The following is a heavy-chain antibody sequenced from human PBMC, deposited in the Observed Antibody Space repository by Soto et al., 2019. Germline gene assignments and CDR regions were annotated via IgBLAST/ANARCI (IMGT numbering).Heavy chain of an antibody. J-gene: IGHJ4*02. CDR2: INAGNGNT. CDR3: ARSIVVVTALDC. Sequence: QVKLVQSGAEEKKPGASVKVSCKASGYTFTSYAMHWVRQAPGQRLEWMGWINAGNGNTKYSQKFQGRVTITRDTSASTAYMELSSLRSEDTAVYYCARSIVVVTALDCWGQGTLVTVSS. V-gene: IGHV1-3*05. CDR1: GYTFTSYA. D-gene: IGHD2-21*02.